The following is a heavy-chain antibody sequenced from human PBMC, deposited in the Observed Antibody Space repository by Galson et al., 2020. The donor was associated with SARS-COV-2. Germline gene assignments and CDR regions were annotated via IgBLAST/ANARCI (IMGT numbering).Heavy chain of an antibody. D-gene: IGHD3-16*01. J-gene: IGHJ6*02. CDR1: GFTFSSYG. Sequence: GESLKISCAASGFTFSSYGMHWVRQAPGKGLEWVAVIWYDGSNKYYADSVKGRFTISRDNSKNTLYLQMNSLRAEDTAVYYCARSLTPYYGMDVWGQGTTVTVSS. V-gene: IGHV3-33*01. CDR3: ARSLTPYYGMDV. CDR2: IWYDGSNK.